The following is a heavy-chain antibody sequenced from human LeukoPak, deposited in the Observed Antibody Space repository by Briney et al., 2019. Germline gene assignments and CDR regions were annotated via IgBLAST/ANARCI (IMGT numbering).Heavy chain of an antibody. D-gene: IGHD3-22*01. Sequence: SSETLSLTCTVSGGSISSYYWSWIRQPPGKGLEWIGYIYYSGSTNYNPSLKSRVTISVDKSKNQFSLKLSSVTAADTAVYYCARSDSSGYCDYWGQGTLVTVSS. CDR3: ARSDSSGYCDY. J-gene: IGHJ4*02. CDR1: GGSISSYY. V-gene: IGHV4-59*12. CDR2: IYYSGST.